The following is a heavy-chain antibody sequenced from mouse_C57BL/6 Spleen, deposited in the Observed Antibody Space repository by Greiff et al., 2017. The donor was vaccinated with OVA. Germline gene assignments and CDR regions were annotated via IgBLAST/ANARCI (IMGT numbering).Heavy chain of an antibody. Sequence: EVKLVESGGGLVKPGGSLKLSCAASGFTFSDYGMHWVRQAPEKGLEWVAYISSGSSTIYYADTVKGRFTISRDNAKNTLFLQMTSLRSEDTAMYYCERRGYSNPEYYFDYWGQGTTLTVSS. CDR2: ISSGSSTI. V-gene: IGHV5-17*01. CDR3: ERRGYSNPEYYFDY. J-gene: IGHJ2*01. D-gene: IGHD2-5*01. CDR1: GFTFSDYG.